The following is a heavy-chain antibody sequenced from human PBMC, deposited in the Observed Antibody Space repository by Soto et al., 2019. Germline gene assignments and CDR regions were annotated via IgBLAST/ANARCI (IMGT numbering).Heavy chain of an antibody. CDR1: GGSISSYY. V-gene: IGHV4-59*08. Sequence: SETLSLTCTVSGGSISSYYWSWIRQPPGKGLEWIGYIYYSGSTNYNPSLKSRVTISVDTSKNQFSLKLSSVTAADTAVYYCARHVAIFGEVKRTDYWSQGTLVTVSS. CDR2: IYYSGST. D-gene: IGHD3-3*01. J-gene: IGHJ4*02. CDR3: ARHVAIFGEVKRTDY.